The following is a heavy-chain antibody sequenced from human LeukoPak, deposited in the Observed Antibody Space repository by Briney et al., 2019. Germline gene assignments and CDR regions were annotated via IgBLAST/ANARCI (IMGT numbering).Heavy chain of an antibody. CDR1: GYTFTSYG. V-gene: IGHV1-18*01. CDR3: ASGYYDSSGFFESVY. J-gene: IGHJ4*02. Sequence: ASVTVSFKASGYTFTSYGINWVRQAPGQGLEWMGWISAYNYNTNYAQKLQGRVTMTTDTSASTAYMDLRSLRSDDTAVYYCASGYYDSSGFFESVYWGQGTLVTVSS. D-gene: IGHD3-22*01. CDR2: ISAYNYNT.